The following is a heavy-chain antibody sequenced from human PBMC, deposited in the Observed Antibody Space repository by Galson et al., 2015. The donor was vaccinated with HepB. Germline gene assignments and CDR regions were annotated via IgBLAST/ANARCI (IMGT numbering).Heavy chain of an antibody. Sequence: SLRLSCAASGFTSSNYWMNWVRQAPGKGLEWVANIKADESDKHYVDSVKGRFTISRDNAKNSLNLRMNSLRAEDTAVYYCVPDTSLVTFWGQGTLVTVSS. CDR1: GFTSSNYW. CDR2: IKADESDK. V-gene: IGHV3-7*01. D-gene: IGHD5-18*01. J-gene: IGHJ4*02. CDR3: VPDTSLVTF.